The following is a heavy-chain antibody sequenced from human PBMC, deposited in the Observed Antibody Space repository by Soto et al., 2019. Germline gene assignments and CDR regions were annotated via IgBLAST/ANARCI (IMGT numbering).Heavy chain of an antibody. J-gene: IGHJ4*02. CDR2: ISYDGTDE. Sequence: GGSLRLSCAASGFSFSSYGVHWVRQAPGKGLEWVAMISYDGTDEYYADSVKGRFTISRENSKNTLYLHMNSLRAEDTAVYYCAKRGYCSSTNCYVGLWGQGTLVTVSS. D-gene: IGHD2-2*01. V-gene: IGHV3-30*18. CDR3: AKRGYCSSTNCYVGL. CDR1: GFSFSSYG.